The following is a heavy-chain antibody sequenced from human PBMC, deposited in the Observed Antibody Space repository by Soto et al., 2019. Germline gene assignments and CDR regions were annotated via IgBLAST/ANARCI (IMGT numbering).Heavy chain of an antibody. CDR3: ARISPVAAKGRNSGMDV. D-gene: IGHD2-15*01. CDR1: GYTFTDYW. J-gene: IGHJ6*02. Sequence: PGESLKISCKCSGYTFTDYWIAWVRQMPGKGLEWMGMIYPGDSDTRYSPSFQGQGTISADKSMTTAYLQWNSLKASDTAMYYCARISPVAAKGRNSGMDVWGQGTTVTVAS. V-gene: IGHV5-51*01. CDR2: IYPGDSDT.